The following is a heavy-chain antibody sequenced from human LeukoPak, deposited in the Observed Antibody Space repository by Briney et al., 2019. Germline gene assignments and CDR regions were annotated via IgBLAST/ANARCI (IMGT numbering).Heavy chain of an antibody. J-gene: IGHJ4*02. V-gene: IGHV1-18*01. Sequence: GASVKVSCKASGGTFSSYAISWVRQAPGQGLEWMGWISAYNGNTKYAQKLQGRVTMTTDTSTSTAYMELRSLRSDDTAVYYCARYDTSSWYAATYWGQGTLVTVSS. D-gene: IGHD6-13*01. CDR3: ARYDTSSWYAATY. CDR2: ISAYNGNT. CDR1: GGTFSSYA.